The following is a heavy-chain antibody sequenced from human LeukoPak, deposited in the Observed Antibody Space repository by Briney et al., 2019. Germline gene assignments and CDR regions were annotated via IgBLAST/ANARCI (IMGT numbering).Heavy chain of an antibody. J-gene: IGHJ3*02. D-gene: IGHD3-10*01. Sequence: ASVKVSCKASGYTFTSYDINWVRQATGQGLEWMGWMNPNSGNTGYAQKFQGRVTMTRNTSISTAYMELSSLRSGDTAVYYCARAGEWFAAFDIWGQGTMVTVSS. CDR3: ARAGEWFAAFDI. CDR2: MNPNSGNT. CDR1: GYTFTSYD. V-gene: IGHV1-8*01.